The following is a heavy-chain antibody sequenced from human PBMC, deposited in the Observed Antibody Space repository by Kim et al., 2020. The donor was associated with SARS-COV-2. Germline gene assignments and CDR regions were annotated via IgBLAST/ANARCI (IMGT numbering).Heavy chain of an antibody. V-gene: IGHV1-3*01. Sequence: ASVKVSCKASGYTFDTFSLYWLRQAPGQRFEWMGWINGGNGNTRYSQNFQGRVTFMRDTSATTAYMELTSLTFKDTAVYYCAREGSGSYNWLDPWGQGTLVTVSS. D-gene: IGHD3-10*01. CDR3: AREGSGSYNWLDP. CDR1: GYTFDTFS. J-gene: IGHJ5*02. CDR2: INGGNGNT.